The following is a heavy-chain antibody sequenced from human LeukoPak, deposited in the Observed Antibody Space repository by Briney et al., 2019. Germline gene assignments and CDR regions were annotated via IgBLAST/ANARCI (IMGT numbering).Heavy chain of an antibody. V-gene: IGHV3-48*04. CDR3: ARGMTTVTTDY. Sequence: GGSLRLSCAASGFTFSSYSMNWVRQAPGKGLEWVSYISSSSSTIYYADSEKGRFTISRDNAKNSLYLQMNSLRAEDTAVYYCARGMTTVTTDYWGQGTLVTVSS. J-gene: IGHJ4*02. CDR1: GFTFSSYS. D-gene: IGHD4-17*01. CDR2: ISSSSSTI.